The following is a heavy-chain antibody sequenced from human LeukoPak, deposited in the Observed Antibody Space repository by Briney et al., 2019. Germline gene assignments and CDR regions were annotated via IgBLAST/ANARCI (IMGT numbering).Heavy chain of an antibody. CDR1: GGSFSGYY. J-gene: IGHJ2*01. V-gene: IGHV4-34*01. D-gene: IGHD5-18*01. Sequence: SETLSLTCAVYGGSFSGYYWSWIRQPPAKGLEWIGEINHSGSTNYNPSPKSRVTISVDTSKNQFSLKLSSVTAADTAVYYCARGQSGTAIPRAGRYFDLWGRGTLVTVSS. CDR2: INHSGST. CDR3: ARGQSGTAIPRAGRYFDL.